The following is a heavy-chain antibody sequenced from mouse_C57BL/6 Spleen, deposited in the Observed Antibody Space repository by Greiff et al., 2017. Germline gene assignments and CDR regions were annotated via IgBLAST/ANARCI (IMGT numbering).Heavy chain of an antibody. V-gene: IGHV14-1*01. CDR1: GFNIKDYY. Sequence: EVKLQESGAELVRPGASVKLSCTASGFNIKDYYMHWVKQRPEQGLEWIGRIDPEDGDTESAPKFQGKATMTADTSSNTAYLQLSSLTSEDTAVYYCTTCGHYGQSVNAMDYWGQGTSVTVSS. D-gene: IGHD1-1*02. CDR3: TTCGHYGQSVNAMDY. J-gene: IGHJ4*01. CDR2: IDPEDGDT.